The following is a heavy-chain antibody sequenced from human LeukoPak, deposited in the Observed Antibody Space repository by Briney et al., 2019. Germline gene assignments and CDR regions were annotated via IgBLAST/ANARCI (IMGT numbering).Heavy chain of an antibody. CDR3: ARDPSWGKVPFDY. Sequence: PGGSLRLSCAASGFTVSSNYMSWVRQAPGKGLEWVSIIYSGGSTYYADSVKGRFTISRDNSKNTLYLQMNSLRAEDTAVYYCARDPSWGKVPFDYWGQGTLVTVSS. CDR1: GFTVSSNY. D-gene: IGHD3-16*01. CDR2: IYSGGST. J-gene: IGHJ4*02. V-gene: IGHV3-53*01.